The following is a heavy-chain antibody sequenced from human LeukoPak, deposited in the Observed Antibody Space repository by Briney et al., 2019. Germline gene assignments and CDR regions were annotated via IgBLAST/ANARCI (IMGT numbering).Heavy chain of an antibody. V-gene: IGHV3-30*04. J-gene: IGHJ4*02. CDR3: ARGGRSGYYYPFDY. Sequence: PGRSLRLSCAASGFTFSSYAMHRFRQAPGKGLEWVAVISYDGSNKYYADSVKGRFTISRDNSKNTLYLQMNSLRAEDTAVYYCARGGRSGYYYPFDYWGQGTLVTVSS. CDR1: GFTFSSYA. D-gene: IGHD3-22*01. CDR2: ISYDGSNK.